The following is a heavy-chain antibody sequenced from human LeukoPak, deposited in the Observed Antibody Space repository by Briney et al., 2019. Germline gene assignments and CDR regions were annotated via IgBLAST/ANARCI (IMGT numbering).Heavy chain of an antibody. J-gene: IGHJ4*02. V-gene: IGHV3-74*01. CDR2: INGDGSDT. D-gene: IGHD5-18*01. CDR3: VRGLGSGYSYAYGVY. Sequence: GGSPRLSCKASGFTFSSYWMHWVRQIPGKGLAWVSRINGDGSDTNSADSVKGRFTISRDNAKNTLYLQMNSLRAEDTAVYYCVRGLGSGYSYAYGVYWSQGTLVTVSS. CDR1: GFTFSSYW.